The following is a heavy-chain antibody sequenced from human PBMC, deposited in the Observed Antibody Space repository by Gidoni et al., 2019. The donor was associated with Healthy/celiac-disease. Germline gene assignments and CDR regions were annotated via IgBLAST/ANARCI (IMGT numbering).Heavy chain of an antibody. J-gene: IGHJ5*02. V-gene: IGHV4-31*03. CDR3: ARSDSTPKYNWFDP. CDR2: IYYRGGT. Sequence: QVQLQESGPGLVKPSQTLSLTCTVSGGSISSGGYYWSWIRQHPGKGLEWIGYIYYRGGTYYNPSLKSRVTISVDTSKNQFSLKLSSVTAADTAVYYCARSDSTPKYNWFDPWGQGTLVTVSS. CDR1: GGSISSGGYY. D-gene: IGHD3-22*01.